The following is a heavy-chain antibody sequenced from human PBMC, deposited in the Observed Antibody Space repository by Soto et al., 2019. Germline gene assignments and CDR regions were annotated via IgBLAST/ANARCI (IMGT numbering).Heavy chain of an antibody. V-gene: IGHV1-18*01. CDR3: WRGGEPCTSTRWSPRPRSHLEL. D-gene: IGHD2-2*01. CDR2: ISPYNGNT. CDR1: GYTFTNYG. J-gene: IGHJ2*01. Sequence: QVQLVQSGDEVKKPGASVKVSCKASGYTFTNYGISWVRQAPGQGLEWMGWISPYNGNTKYPQKLQGRVTMTTDTSPGPSLLGLRGPRYDGPAVYFWWRGGEPCTSTRWSPRPRSHLELWGRGTLVTVSS.